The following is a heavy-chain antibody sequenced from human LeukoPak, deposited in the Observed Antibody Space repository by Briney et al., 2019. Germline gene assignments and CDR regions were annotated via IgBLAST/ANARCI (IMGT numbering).Heavy chain of an antibody. Sequence: GASLRLSCAASGFTFNRYSMNWVRQAPGKGLEWISYISSSGTTIYYADSVQGRFIISRDNARNSLYLQMNSLRAEGTAVYYCARVGYSDFWSGYYWDYWGQGTLVIVSA. CDR2: ISSSGTTI. CDR1: GFTFNRYS. J-gene: IGHJ4*02. V-gene: IGHV3-48*01. D-gene: IGHD3-3*01. CDR3: ARVGYSDFWSGYYWDY.